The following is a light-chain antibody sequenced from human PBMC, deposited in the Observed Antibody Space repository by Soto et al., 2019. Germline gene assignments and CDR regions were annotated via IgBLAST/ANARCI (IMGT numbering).Light chain of an antibody. CDR2: DAS. Sequence: EIVLTQSPATLSLSPGERATLSCRASQSVSSYLAWYQQKPGQAPRLLIYDASNRATGIPARFSVSGSGTDFTLTISSLEPEDFAVHYCQQRSNWPWTFGQGTKVDIK. J-gene: IGKJ1*01. CDR3: QQRSNWPWT. V-gene: IGKV3-11*01. CDR1: QSVSSY.